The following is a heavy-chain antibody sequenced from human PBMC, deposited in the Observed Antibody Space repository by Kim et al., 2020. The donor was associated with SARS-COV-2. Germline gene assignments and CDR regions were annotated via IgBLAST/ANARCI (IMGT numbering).Heavy chain of an antibody. CDR3: ARHEVGGGNTY. J-gene: IGHJ4*02. CDR2: IYPADSDV. CDR1: GYIFTNYW. Sequence: GESLKISCKASGYIFTNYWIGWVRQMPGKGLEWMGIIYPADSDVRYSPSFQGQVTISADKSISTAYLQWNSLKASDTAMYYCARHEVGGGNTYWGQGTLVPVSS. D-gene: IGHD2-15*01. V-gene: IGHV5-51*01.